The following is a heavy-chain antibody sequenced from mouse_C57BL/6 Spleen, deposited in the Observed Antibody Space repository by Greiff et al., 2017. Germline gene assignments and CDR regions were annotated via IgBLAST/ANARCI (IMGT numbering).Heavy chain of an antibody. V-gene: IGHV1-72*01. D-gene: IGHD4-1*01. J-gene: IGHJ4*01. CDR3: ASADWDSYYYALDY. CDR2: IDPNSGGT. CDR1: GYTFTSYW. Sequence: QVQLQQPGAELVKPGASVKLSCKASGYTFTSYWMHWVKQRPGRGLEWIGRIDPNSGGTKYNEKFKSKATLTVDKPSSTAYMQLSSLTSEDSAVYYGASADWDSYYYALDYWGQGTSVTVSS.